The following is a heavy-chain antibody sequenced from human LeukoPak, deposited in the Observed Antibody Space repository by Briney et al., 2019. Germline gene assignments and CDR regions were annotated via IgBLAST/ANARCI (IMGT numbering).Heavy chain of an antibody. CDR3: GRLSSGGDY. CDR2: ISGSGGST. V-gene: IGHV3-23*01. D-gene: IGHD1-26*01. J-gene: IGHJ4*02. CDR1: GFTFSTYT. Sequence: PGGSLRFSCVASGFTFSTYTMSWVRQAPGKGLEWLSAISGSGGSTYYADSVKGRFTISRDNSKNTMSLQMNSLRAEDTAVYYCGRLSSGGDYWGQGTLVTVSS.